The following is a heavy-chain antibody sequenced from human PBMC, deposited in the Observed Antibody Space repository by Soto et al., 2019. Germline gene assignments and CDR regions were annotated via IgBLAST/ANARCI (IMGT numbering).Heavy chain of an antibody. V-gene: IGHV3-23*01. D-gene: IGHD3-3*01. CDR1: GFTFSNYA. Sequence: HPGGSLRLSCVASGFTFSNYAMSWVRQAPGKGLEWVSSIGGSGGSTYSADSVRGRFTISRDNSKNTLYLQMNSLRVEDTAVYYCAKWGDLEDYDFWSGHDYWGQGTLVTVSS. J-gene: IGHJ4*02. CDR3: AKWGDLEDYDFWSGHDY. CDR2: IGGSGGST.